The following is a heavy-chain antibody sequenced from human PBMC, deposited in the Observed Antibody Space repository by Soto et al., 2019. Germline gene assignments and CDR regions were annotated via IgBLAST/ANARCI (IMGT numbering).Heavy chain of an antibody. CDR2: INYSGST. CDR1: GGSISSSSYY. J-gene: IGHJ6*02. V-gene: IGHV4-39*07. D-gene: IGHD6-19*01. CDR3: ARLRCEQWLTCMDV. Sequence: PSETLSLTCTVSGGSISSSSYYWGWIRQPPGKGLEWIGEINYSGSTNYNPSLKSRVTISVDTSKNQFSLKLSSVTAADTAVYYCARLRCEQWLTCMDVWGQGTTVTVSS.